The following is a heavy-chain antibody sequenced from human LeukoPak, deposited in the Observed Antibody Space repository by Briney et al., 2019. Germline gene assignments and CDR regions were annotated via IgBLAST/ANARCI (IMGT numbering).Heavy chain of an antibody. D-gene: IGHD3-10*01. Sequence: AETLSLTCTVSGCSISSSSYYWGWLRQPPGMGLEWIVSMSYSGSTYYNPSLKSRVTIAVDTSKTQFALKLSSVTAADTAVYYCARFYTTSQYGSGYMDVWGKGTTVTVSS. CDR3: ARFYTTSQYGSGYMDV. CDR2: MSYSGST. V-gene: IGHV4-39*01. CDR1: GCSISSSSYY. J-gene: IGHJ6*03.